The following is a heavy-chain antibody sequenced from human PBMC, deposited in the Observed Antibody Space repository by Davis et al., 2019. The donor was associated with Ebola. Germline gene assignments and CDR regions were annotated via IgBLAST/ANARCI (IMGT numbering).Heavy chain of an antibody. V-gene: IGHV1-46*01. J-gene: IGHJ3*02. CDR3: ARDSWYTSGWNAFDM. Sequence: ASVKISCKASGYTFTSYYMHWVRQAPGQGLEWMGIINPSGGSTTYAQKFQGRVTITADESTTTAYMELSSLRPEDTAVYFCARDSWYTSGWNAFDMWGQGTMVIVSS. D-gene: IGHD6-19*01. CDR1: GYTFTSYY. CDR2: INPSGGST.